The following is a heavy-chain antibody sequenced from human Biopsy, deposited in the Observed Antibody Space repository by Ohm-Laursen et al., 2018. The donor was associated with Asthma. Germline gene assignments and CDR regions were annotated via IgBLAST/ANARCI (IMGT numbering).Heavy chain of an antibody. V-gene: IGHV4-61*01. Sequence: GTLSLTCTVSGGSVSSGSYYWSWIRQPPGKGLAWVSYISYSGSTDYNPSLKSRLTTSMDTSKNQFSLKLSSVTAADTAVYYCARVPTTPRYFDLWGRGTLVTVSS. CDR2: ISYSGST. CDR3: ARVPTTPRYFDL. J-gene: IGHJ2*01. D-gene: IGHD2-15*01. CDR1: GGSVSSGSYY.